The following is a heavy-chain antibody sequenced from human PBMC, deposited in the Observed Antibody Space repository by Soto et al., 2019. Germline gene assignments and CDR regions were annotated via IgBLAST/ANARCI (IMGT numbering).Heavy chain of an antibody. V-gene: IGHV4-59*01. CDR2: ISSAGST. D-gene: IGHD1-26*01. Sequence: QVQLQESGPGLVRPSETLSLSCSVSGDSITNYYWSWTRQPPGMGLEWIGYISSAGSTNYNPSLNSRVSISRDTSDNLFFLELTSVTAADPVVDYCAGGTCVLWEMFFWGQGTLVSVSS. J-gene: IGHJ4*02. CDR3: AGGTCVLWEMFF. CDR1: GDSITNYY.